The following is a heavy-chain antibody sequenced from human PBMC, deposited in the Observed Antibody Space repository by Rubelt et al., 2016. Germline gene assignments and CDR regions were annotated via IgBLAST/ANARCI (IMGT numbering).Heavy chain of an antibody. D-gene: IGHD3-22*01. Sequence: MNWVRQAPGQGLEWMGWINPNSGGTNYAQKFQGWVTMTRDTSISTAYMELSRLRSDDTAVYYCARDIGSGYFGPNYYYYGMDVWGQGTTVTVSS. V-gene: IGHV1-2*04. CDR2: INPNSGGT. CDR3: ARDIGSGYFGPNYYYYGMDV. J-gene: IGHJ6*02.